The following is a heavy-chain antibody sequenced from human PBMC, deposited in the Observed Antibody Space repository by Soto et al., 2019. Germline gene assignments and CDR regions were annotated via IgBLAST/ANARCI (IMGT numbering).Heavy chain of an antibody. D-gene: IGHD3-10*01. CDR1: GGTFSSYA. V-gene: IGHV1-69*12. J-gene: IGHJ6*02. CDR3: ARDEVVRGPTDYYYYGMDV. Sequence: QVQLVQSGAEVKKPGSSVKVSCKASGGTFSSYAISWVRQAPGQGLEWMGGIIPIFGKANYAQKFQGRVTITADESTSTAYMELSSLRSEDTAVYYCARDEVVRGPTDYYYYGMDVWGQGTTVTVSS. CDR2: IIPIFGKA.